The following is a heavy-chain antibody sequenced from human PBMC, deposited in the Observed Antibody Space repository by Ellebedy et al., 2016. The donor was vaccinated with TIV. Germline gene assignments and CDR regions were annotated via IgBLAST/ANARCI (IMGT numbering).Heavy chain of an antibody. CDR1: GDSMRTYF. J-gene: IGHJ4*02. CDR3: VRDDTVGNFDY. V-gene: IGHV4-4*07. Sequence: MPSETLSLTCSVSGDSMRTYFWTWIRQSAGKGLEWLGRISTTGRMSHKPSLESRVSITVDTSKNQFSLILRSVTAADTAVYFCVRDDTVGNFDYWGQGAPVIVSS. CDR2: ISTTGRM. D-gene: IGHD4-23*01.